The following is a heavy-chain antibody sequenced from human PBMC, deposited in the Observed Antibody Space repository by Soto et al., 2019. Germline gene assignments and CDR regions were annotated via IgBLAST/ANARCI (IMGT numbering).Heavy chain of an antibody. CDR3: ARGMAADTPQLHYYYYGMDV. CDR1: GFTFSSYA. V-gene: IGHV3-30-3*01. J-gene: IGHJ6*02. D-gene: IGHD6-6*01. CDR2: ISYDGSNK. Sequence: GGSLRLSCAASGFTFSSYAMHWVRQAPGKGLEWVAVISYDGSNKYYADSVKGRFTISRDNSKNTLYLQMNSLRAEDTAVYYCARGMAADTPQLHYYYYGMDVWGQGTTVTVSS.